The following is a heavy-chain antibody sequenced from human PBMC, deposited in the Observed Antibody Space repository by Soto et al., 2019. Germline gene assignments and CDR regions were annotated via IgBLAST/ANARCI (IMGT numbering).Heavy chain of an antibody. CDR1: GFTFGDYW. V-gene: IGHV3-74*03. Sequence: PGGSLRLSCAASGFTFGDYWMHWVRQPPGKGPEWVSRMTGDGRTTQYADSVKGRFTASRDNAKSTLYLQMNSLRAEDTAVYYCPTAEVDYWGPGTLVTVSS. CDR3: PTAEVDY. CDR2: MTGDGRTT. J-gene: IGHJ4*02.